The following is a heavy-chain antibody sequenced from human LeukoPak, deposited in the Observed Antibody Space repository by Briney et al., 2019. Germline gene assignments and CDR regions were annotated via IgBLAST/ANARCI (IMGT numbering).Heavy chain of an antibody. D-gene: IGHD3-10*01. CDR2: INPNSGGT. CDR1: GYTFTGYY. CDR3: ARVGAKVRGILISGWFDP. J-gene: IGHJ5*02. V-gene: IGHV1-2*02. Sequence: GASVKVSCKASGYTFTGYYMHWVRQAPGQGLEWMGWINPNSGGTNYAQNFQGRVTMTRDTSISTAYMELDRLRSDDTAVYYCARVGAKVRGILISGWFDPWGQGTLVTVSS.